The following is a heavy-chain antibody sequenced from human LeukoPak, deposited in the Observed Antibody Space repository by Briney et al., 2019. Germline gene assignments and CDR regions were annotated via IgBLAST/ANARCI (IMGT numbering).Heavy chain of an antibody. D-gene: IGHD3-3*01. CDR2: IISFFGAA. Sequence: ASVKVSCKASGGTFNSSGISWVRQAPGQGLEWMGGIISFFGAAHYIQKFQGRLTITADESTSTAYMELSSLTSEDTAVYYCARVARVATIFGVVTPPGYWGQGTLVTVSS. V-gene: IGHV1-69*01. CDR1: GGTFNSSG. CDR3: ARVARVATIFGVVTPPGY. J-gene: IGHJ4*02.